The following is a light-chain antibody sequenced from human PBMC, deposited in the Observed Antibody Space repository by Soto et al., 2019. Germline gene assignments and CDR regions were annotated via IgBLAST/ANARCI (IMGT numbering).Light chain of an antibody. Sequence: DIVRTQSPATLSVSPGERATLSCRASESVRRNLAWYQQKPGQAPRLLIHGASTRATGIPARFSGSGSGTEFTLTISSLQSEDFAVYYCQQYNDWWTFGQGTKVDIK. J-gene: IGKJ1*01. CDR1: ESVRRN. V-gene: IGKV3-15*01. CDR2: GAS. CDR3: QQYNDWWT.